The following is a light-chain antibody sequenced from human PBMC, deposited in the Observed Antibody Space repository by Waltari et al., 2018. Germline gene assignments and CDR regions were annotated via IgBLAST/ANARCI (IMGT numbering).Light chain of an antibody. V-gene: IGKV3-15*01. Sequence: EIVMTQSPATLSVSPGERATLSCRASQSVSSNLAWYQQKPGQAPMLLIYGASTRATGIPASVSGSGSGTEFTLTISSMQSEDFAVYYCQQYNNWPYTFGQGTKLEIK. CDR2: GAS. J-gene: IGKJ2*01. CDR1: QSVSSN. CDR3: QQYNNWPYT.